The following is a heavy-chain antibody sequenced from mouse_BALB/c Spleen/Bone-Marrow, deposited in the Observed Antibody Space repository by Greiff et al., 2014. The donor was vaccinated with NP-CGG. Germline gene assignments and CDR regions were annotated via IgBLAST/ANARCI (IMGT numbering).Heavy chain of an antibody. V-gene: IGHV1S50*01. J-gene: IGHJ3*01. CDR1: GYTFTRDY. D-gene: IGHD4-1*01. CDR3: ARALTGTWFAY. CDR2: IYPGNVNT. Sequence: QVQLKEAGPGLGEPGGSVKISFKASGYTFTRDYIHWGKKRPGQGLEGIGWIYPGNVNTKYNEKFKDKATLTADKSSSTAYMQLSSLTSEDSAVYFCARALTGTWFAYWGQGTLVTVS.